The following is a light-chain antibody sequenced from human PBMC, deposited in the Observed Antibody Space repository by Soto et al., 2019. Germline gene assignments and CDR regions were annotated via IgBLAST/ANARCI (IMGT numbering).Light chain of an antibody. CDR3: QQYGTSPYT. J-gene: IGKJ2*01. V-gene: IGKV3-20*01. CDR1: QSVSSSY. CDR2: GAS. Sequence: EIVLTQSPGTLSLSPGERATLSCRASQSVSSSYLGWYQQKPGQAPRLLIYGASSRATGIPDRFSGSGSGTDFTLTFSRLEPEDFAVYYCQQYGTSPYTFGQGTKLEIK.